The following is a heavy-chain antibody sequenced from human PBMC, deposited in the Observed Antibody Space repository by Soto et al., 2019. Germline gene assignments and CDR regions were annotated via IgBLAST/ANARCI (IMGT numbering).Heavy chain of an antibody. Sequence: SVKVSCKASGYTFTSYALHWVRQAPGQRLEWMGGIIPIFGTANYAQKFQGRVTITADESTSTAYMELSSLRSEDTAVYYCARDLGVPGVDYWGQGTLVTVSS. D-gene: IGHD3-16*01. J-gene: IGHJ4*02. V-gene: IGHV1-69*13. CDR2: IIPIFGTA. CDR1: GYTFTSYA. CDR3: ARDLGVPGVDY.